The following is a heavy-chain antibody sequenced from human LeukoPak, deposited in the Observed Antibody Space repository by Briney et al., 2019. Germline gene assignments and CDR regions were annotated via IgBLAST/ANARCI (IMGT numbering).Heavy chain of an antibody. CDR3: AKDLSSALDY. D-gene: IGHD6-19*01. CDR2: IRYDGSNK. CDR1: GFTFSSYG. Sequence: PGGSLRLSCAASGFTFSSYGMHWVRQAPGKGLEWVAFIRYDGSNKYYADSVKGRFTISRDNSKNTLYLQMSSLRAEDTAVYYCAKDLSSALDYWGQGTLVTVSS. V-gene: IGHV3-30*02. J-gene: IGHJ4*02.